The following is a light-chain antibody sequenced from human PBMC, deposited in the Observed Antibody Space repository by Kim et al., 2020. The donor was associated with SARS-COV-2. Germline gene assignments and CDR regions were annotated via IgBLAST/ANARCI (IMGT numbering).Light chain of an antibody. V-gene: IGKV1-5*03. Sequence: SATVGDPVTIPCRASKRRSTWLAWYQQKPGKAPKLLIYMASTLESGVPSRFRGSGSGTDFTLTTSSLQPDDFATYYCQQNKSYWAFGQRTKGDI. CDR1: KRRSTW. J-gene: IGKJ1*01. CDR3: QQNKSYWA. CDR2: MAS.